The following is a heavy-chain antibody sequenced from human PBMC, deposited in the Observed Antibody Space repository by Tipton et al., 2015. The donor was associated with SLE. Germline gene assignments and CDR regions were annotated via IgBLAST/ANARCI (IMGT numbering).Heavy chain of an antibody. D-gene: IGHD6-6*01. CDR1: GFTSSLHA. V-gene: IGHV3-30*04. Sequence: SLRLSCVASGFTSSLHAMHWVRQAPGKGLEWVAVISYDGTYKYYADSVRGRFTISRDHSTSTVYLQMNSLRTGDTAVYYCTRDASDGSSPLDVWGKGTTVFVSS. J-gene: IGHJ6*04. CDR3: TRDASDGSSPLDV. CDR2: ISYDGTYK.